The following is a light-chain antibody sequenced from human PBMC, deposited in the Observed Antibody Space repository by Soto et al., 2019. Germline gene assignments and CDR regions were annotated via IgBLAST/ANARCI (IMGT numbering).Light chain of an antibody. J-gene: IGLJ1*01. CDR1: SSDVGSYNL. CDR3: CSYAGSSTPYV. CDR2: EGS. V-gene: IGLV2-23*01. Sequence: LTQPASVSGSPGQSITISCTGTSSDVGSYNLVSWYQQHPGKAPKLMIYEGSKRPSGVSNRFSGSKSGNTASLTISGLQAEDEADYYCCSYAGSSTPYVFGTGTKVT.